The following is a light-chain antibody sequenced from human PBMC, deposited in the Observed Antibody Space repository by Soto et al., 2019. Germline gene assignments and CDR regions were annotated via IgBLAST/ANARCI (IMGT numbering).Light chain of an antibody. J-gene: IGKJ1*01. V-gene: IGKV1-5*03. CDR2: KAS. CDR1: QSISSW. CDR3: QQYNSNLWT. Sequence: DIQMTQSPSTLSASVGDRVTITCRASQSISSWLAWYQQKPGKAPKLLIYKASSLESGVPSRFCGSRSGTEFTLTISSLQPDDFATYYCQQYNSNLWTFGQGTKVEIK.